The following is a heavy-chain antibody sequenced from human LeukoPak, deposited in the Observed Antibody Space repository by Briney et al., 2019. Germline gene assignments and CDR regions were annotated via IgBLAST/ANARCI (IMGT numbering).Heavy chain of an antibody. CDR2: IYTSRRS. Sequence: TLRLSCTVSGFSISSNSNYWSCLAPAEGKELEWVVRIYTSRRSNSNPALNRRATTSVDTTNNQFPLMMSSITAEDTAVYYCARDRGARNYYGSGSSRTYYLGDWGEGTLVSVSS. D-gene: IGHD3-10*01. V-gene: IGHV4-61*02. CDR3: ARDRGARNYYGSGSSRTYYLGD. CDR1: GFSISSNSNY. J-gene: IGHJ4*02.